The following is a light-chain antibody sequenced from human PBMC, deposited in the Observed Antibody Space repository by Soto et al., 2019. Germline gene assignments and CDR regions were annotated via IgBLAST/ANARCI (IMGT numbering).Light chain of an antibody. J-gene: IGKJ1*01. CDR1: QNVSSN. CDR3: QQYDKWWT. V-gene: IGKV3-15*01. Sequence: EIVMTQSPATLSVSPGERATLSCRASQNVSSNLAWYQQKPGQAPRLLIYSASTRATGFPARFSGSGSGTEFILTISSLQSEDFAVYYCQQYDKWWTFGQGTKVDIK. CDR2: SAS.